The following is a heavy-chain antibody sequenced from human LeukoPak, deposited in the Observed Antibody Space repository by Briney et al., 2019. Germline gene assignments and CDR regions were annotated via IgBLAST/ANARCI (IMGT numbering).Heavy chain of an antibody. J-gene: IGHJ4*02. CDR1: GFTFTTYA. D-gene: IGHD6-19*01. V-gene: IGHV3-30-3*01. CDR2: TSFDESNK. Sequence: LAGKSLRLSCAASGFTFTTYAMHWVRQAPGKGLEWVAFTSFDESNKFYADSVEGRFTISRDNSKNTLFLQMHNLRVDGTAIYYCAVVAGRFPPDYWGQGTLVTVSS. CDR3: AVVAGRFPPDY.